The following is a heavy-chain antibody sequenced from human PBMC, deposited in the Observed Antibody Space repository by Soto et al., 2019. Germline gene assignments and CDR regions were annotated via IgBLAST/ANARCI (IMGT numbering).Heavy chain of an antibody. CDR3: ARGGTPDNYDFWSGYYGPIDY. CDR1: GGSIISSSYY. Sequence: SETLSLTCTVSGGSIISSSYYWGWIRQPPGKGLEWIGSIYYSGSTYYNPSLKSRVTISVDTSKNQFSLKLSSVTAADTVVYYCARGGTPDNYDFWSGYYGPIDYWGQGTLVTVSS. CDR2: IYYSGST. J-gene: IGHJ4*02. V-gene: IGHV4-39*01. D-gene: IGHD3-3*01.